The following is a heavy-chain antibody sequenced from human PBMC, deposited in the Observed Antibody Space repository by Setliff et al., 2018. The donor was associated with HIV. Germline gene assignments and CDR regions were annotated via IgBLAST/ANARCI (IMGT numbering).Heavy chain of an antibody. V-gene: IGHV4-61*09. J-gene: IGHJ4*02. CDR1: GGSISSGSYY. CDR3: VVYFIGNGGRGL. D-gene: IGHD2-15*01. CDR2: IYTNGYT. Sequence: SETLSLTCSVSGGSISSGSYYWTWIRQPAGKGPEWIGHIYTNGYTNYNPSLKSRVTISLDTSTSQFSLRLNSVTAADTAHYCCVVYFIGNGGRGLWGQGTQVTVSS.